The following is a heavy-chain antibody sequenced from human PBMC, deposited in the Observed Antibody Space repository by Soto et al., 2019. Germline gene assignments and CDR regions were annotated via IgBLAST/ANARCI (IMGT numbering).Heavy chain of an antibody. CDR3: AKDPPWTVGPLAMDV. CDR2: FSGSGGNI. Sequence: EVPLLESGGGLVQPGGSLRLSCVASGFAFSTHAMSWVRQAPGKGLGWVSTFSGSGGNIYYAESMKGRLTISRDDSKNTLYLQMNSLRVEDTAVYYCAKDPPWTVGPLAMDVWGQGTTVTVSS. J-gene: IGHJ6*02. D-gene: IGHD1-26*01. CDR1: GFAFSTHA. V-gene: IGHV3-23*01.